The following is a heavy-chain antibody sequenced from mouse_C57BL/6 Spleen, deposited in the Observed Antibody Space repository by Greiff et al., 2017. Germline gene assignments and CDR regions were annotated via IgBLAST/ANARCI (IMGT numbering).Heavy chain of an antibody. CDR3: ARPNPPYYYGSSHWYFDV. V-gene: IGHV1-39*01. CDR1: GYSFTDYN. CDR2: INPNYGTT. Sequence: SGYSFTDYNMNWVKQSNGKSLEWIGVINPNYGTTSYNQKFKGKATLTVDQSSSTAYMQLNSLTSEDSAVYYCARPNPPYYYGSSHWYFDVWGTGTTVTVSS. J-gene: IGHJ1*03. D-gene: IGHD1-1*01.